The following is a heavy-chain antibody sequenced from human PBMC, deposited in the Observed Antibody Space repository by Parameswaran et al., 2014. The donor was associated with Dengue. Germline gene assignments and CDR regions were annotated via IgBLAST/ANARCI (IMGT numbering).Heavy chain of an antibody. D-gene: IGHD3-22*01. CDR3: ARSSQAYYYDRSGFAVTSWFDP. CDR2: ISPIFSTV. Sequence: SWVRQAPGQGLEWMGGISPIFSTVNYAQKFQGRATITADESTSTAYMELSNLRSEDTAVYYCARSSQAYYYDRSGFAVTSWFDPWGQGTLVTVSS. J-gene: IGHJ5*02. V-gene: IGHV1-69*01.